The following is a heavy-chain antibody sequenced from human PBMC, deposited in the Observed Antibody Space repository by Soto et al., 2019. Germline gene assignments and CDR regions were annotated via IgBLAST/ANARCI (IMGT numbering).Heavy chain of an antibody. V-gene: IGHV3-9*01. D-gene: IGHD1-7*01. CDR3: ASGGTTRSFSPIRR. J-gene: IGHJ4*02. Sequence: EVQLVESGGGLVQPGRSLRLSCAGSGFTFDAHAMHWVRQAPGKGLEWVSTISWNSDNIHYADSVKGRFTISRDNVKNSLYLQLNSLRAEDTALYYCASGGTTRSFSPIRRWCQGTLVTV. CDR2: ISWNSDNI. CDR1: GFTFDAHA.